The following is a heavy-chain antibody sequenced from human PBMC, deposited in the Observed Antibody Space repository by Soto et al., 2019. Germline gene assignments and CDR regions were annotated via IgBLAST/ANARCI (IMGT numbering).Heavy chain of an antibody. V-gene: IGHV1-69*13. D-gene: IGHD6-6*01. CDR3: ARVAYEEQLVFGNYWFDP. Sequence: GASVKVSCKASGGTFSSYAISWVRQAPGQGLEWMGGIIPIFGTANYAQKFQGRVTITADESTSTAYMELSSLRSEDTAVYYCARVAYEEQLVFGNYWFDPWGQGTLVTVS. CDR2: IIPIFGTA. CDR1: GGTFSSYA. J-gene: IGHJ5*02.